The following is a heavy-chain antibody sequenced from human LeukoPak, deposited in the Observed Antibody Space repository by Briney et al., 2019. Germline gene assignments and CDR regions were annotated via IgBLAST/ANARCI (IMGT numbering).Heavy chain of an antibody. V-gene: IGHV3-33*01. CDR2: IWYDGSNK. CDR3: ARDELAVAKKGFLDS. CDR1: GFIFSNYG. Sequence: GGSLRLSCAASGFIFSNYGMHWVRQAPGKGLEWVAVIWYDGSNKYYADSVKGRFTISRDNSKNTLYLQVNSLRAEDTAVYYCARDELAVAKKGFLDSWGQGTLVTVSS. J-gene: IGHJ4*02. D-gene: IGHD6-19*01.